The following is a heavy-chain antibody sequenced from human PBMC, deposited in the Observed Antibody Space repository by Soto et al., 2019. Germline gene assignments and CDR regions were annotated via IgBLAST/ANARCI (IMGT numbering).Heavy chain of an antibody. Sequence: SGTLSLSCTVSGGSVIAAPGYWSWIRQPPGKGLEWIGEIYHIGSTNYNPSIKSRVTISVDTSKNQFSLKLSSVTAADTAVYYCARGWFGDLYYYYGMDVWGQGTTVTVSS. CDR1: GGSVIAAPGY. CDR2: IYHIGST. J-gene: IGHJ6*02. D-gene: IGHD3-10*01. V-gene: IGHV4-61*01. CDR3: ARGWFGDLYYYYGMDV.